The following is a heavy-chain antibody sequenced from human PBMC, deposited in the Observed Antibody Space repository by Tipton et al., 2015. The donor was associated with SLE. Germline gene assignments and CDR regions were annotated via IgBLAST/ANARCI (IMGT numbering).Heavy chain of an antibody. CDR1: GFTFDDYG. J-gene: IGHJ4*02. D-gene: IGHD6-19*01. V-gene: IGHV3-20*04. Sequence: SLRLSCAASGFTFDDYGMSWVRQAPGKGLEWVSGINWNGGSTGYADSVKGRFTISRDNAKNSLYLQMNSLRAEDTALYYCARDRRDSSGWYYFDYWGQGTLVTVSS. CDR3: ARDRRDSSGWYYFDY. CDR2: INWNGGST.